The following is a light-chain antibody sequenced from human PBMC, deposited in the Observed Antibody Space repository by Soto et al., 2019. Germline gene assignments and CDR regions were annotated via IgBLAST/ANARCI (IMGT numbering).Light chain of an antibody. Sequence: EIVMTQSPAALSVSPGEGATLSCRASQSISTNLAWYQQRPGQAPRLLIYGASTRATGIPTRISGSASGTEFTLTISSRQSEDFAVYYCHQYYNWPRTFGQGTRLEIK. CDR1: QSISTN. CDR3: HQYYNWPRT. V-gene: IGKV3-15*01. J-gene: IGKJ5*01. CDR2: GAS.